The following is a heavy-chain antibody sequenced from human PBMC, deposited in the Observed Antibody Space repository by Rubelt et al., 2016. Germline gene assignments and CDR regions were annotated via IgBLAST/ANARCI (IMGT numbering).Heavy chain of an antibody. D-gene: IGHD2-15*01. V-gene: IGHV4-59*12. CDR3: ATRYCGGGSCYFYPEYHLDY. J-gene: IGHJ4*02. CDR1: GGSISSYS. Sequence: QVQLQESGPRLVKPSETLSLTCTVSGGSISSYSWSWIRQPPGKGLEWIGNIHYSGSTNYNPSLKSRVTISVDTSKNQLSLKLSSATAADTAVFYCATRYCGGGSCYFYPEYHLDYWGQGTLVTVSS. CDR2: IHYSGST.